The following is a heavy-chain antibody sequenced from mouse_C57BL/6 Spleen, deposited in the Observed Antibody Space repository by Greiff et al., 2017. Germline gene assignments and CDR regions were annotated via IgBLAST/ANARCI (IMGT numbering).Heavy chain of an antibody. V-gene: IGHV14-4*01. J-gene: IGHJ3*01. CDR2: IDPENGDT. D-gene: IGHD2-1*01. CDR3: TTAYGNPFAY. CDR1: GFNIKDDY. Sequence: EVQLQQSGAELVRPGASVTLSCTASGFNIKDDYMHWVKQRPEQGLEWIGWIDPENGDTEYASKFQGKATITADTSSNTAYLQLSSLTSEDTAVYYCTTAYGNPFAYWGQGTLVTVSA.